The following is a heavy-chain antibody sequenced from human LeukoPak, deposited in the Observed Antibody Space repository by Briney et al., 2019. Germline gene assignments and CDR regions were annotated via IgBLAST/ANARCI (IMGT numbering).Heavy chain of an antibody. CDR3: TTDCSSTSCRYWENWFDR. J-gene: IGHJ5*02. CDR2: IKSKTDGGTT. V-gene: IGHV3-15*01. D-gene: IGHD2-2*01. CDR1: GFTFSNAW. Sequence: GGSLRLSCAASGFTFSNAWMSWVRQAPGKGLEWVGRIKSKTDGGTTDYAAPVKGRFTISRDDSKDTLYLQMNSLKTEDTAVYYCTTDCSSTSCRYWENWFDRWGQGTLVTVSS.